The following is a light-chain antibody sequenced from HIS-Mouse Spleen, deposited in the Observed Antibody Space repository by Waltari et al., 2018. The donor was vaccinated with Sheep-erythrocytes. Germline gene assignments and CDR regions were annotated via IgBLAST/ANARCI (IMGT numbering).Light chain of an antibody. CDR3: CSYAGSYNHV. Sequence: QSALTQPRSVSGSPGQSVTIPCTGTSSDVGGYNSVSWYQQHPGKATKLMIYDVSKRPSGVPDRFSGSKSGNTASLTISGLQAEDEADYYCCSYAGSYNHVFATGTKVTVL. J-gene: IGLJ1*01. CDR1: SSDVGGYNS. V-gene: IGLV2-11*01. CDR2: DVS.